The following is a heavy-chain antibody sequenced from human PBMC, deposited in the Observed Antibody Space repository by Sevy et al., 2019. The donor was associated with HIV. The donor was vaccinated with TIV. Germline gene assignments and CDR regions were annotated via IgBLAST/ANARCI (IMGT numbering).Heavy chain of an antibody. CDR1: GFTFSSYA. CDR2: ISGSGGGT. CDR3: AKGSGSPSTFDY. D-gene: IGHD1-1*01. J-gene: IGHJ4*02. V-gene: IGHV3-23*01. Sequence: GGSLRLSCAASGFTFSSYAMSWVRQAPGKGLEWVSAISGSGGGTYYADSVKGRFTISRDNSKNTLYLQMNSLRAEDTAVYYCAKGSGSPSTFDYWGQGTLVTVSS.